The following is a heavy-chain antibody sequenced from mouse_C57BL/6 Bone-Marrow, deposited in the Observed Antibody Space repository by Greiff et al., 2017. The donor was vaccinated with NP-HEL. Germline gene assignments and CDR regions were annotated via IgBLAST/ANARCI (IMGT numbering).Heavy chain of an antibody. V-gene: IGHV1-7*01. CDR1: GYTFTSYW. J-gene: IGHJ2*01. Sequence: QVQLQQSGAELAKPGASVKLSCKASGYTFTSYWMHWVKQRPGQGLEWIGYINPSSGYTKYNQKFKDKATLTADKSSSTAYMQLSSLTYEDSAVYYCARQTYGSSFCFDYWGQGTTLTVSS. CDR3: ARQTYGSSFCFDY. CDR2: INPSSGYT. D-gene: IGHD1-1*01.